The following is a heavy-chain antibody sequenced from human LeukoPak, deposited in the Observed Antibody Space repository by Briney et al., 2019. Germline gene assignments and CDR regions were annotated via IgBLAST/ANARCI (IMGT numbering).Heavy chain of an antibody. Sequence: PSETLSLTCTVSGGSISSSSYYWGWIRQPPGKGLEWIGSIYYSGSTYYNPSLKSRVTMSVDTSKNQFSLKLSSVTAADTAVYYCARVYGSGSYYNGYYYYYMDVWGKGTMVTISS. V-gene: IGHV4-39*07. CDR3: ARVYGSGSYYNGYYYYYMDV. J-gene: IGHJ6*03. CDR2: IYYSGST. CDR1: GGSISSSSYY. D-gene: IGHD3-10*01.